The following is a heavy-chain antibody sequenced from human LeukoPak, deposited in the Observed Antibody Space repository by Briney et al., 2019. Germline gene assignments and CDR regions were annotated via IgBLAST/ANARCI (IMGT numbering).Heavy chain of an antibody. CDR1: GGSLGIYY. J-gene: IGHJ2*01. Sequence: PSETLSLPCTVSGGSLGIYYWSWIRQPPGKGLEWIGRIYTSGSTNYNPSLKSRVTMSVDTSKNQFSLKLSSVTAADTAVYFCARANGGNYWYFDIWGRGTLVTVSS. CDR3: ARANGGNYWYFDI. V-gene: IGHV4-4*07. D-gene: IGHD4-23*01. CDR2: IYTSGST.